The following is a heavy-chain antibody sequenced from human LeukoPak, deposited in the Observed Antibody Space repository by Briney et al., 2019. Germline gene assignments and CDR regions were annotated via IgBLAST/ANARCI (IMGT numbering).Heavy chain of an antibody. Sequence: GGSLRLSYSASGFTFSTYAMHWVRQAPGKGLEYVSAISTNGGTTYYAESSRGRFAISRDNSKNTLYLQMSSLRADDTAVYYCVKGPGPTVNYYFDFWGQGTLVTVSS. V-gene: IGHV3-64D*06. CDR3: VKGPGPTVNYYFDF. J-gene: IGHJ4*02. CDR2: ISTNGGTT. CDR1: GFTFSTYA. D-gene: IGHD4-17*01.